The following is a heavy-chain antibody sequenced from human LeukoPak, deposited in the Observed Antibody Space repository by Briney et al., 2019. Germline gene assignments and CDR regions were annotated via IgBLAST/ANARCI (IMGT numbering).Heavy chain of an antibody. J-gene: IGHJ5*02. CDR1: GYSISSGYY. CDR3: ARVLGDNWFDP. Sequence: SETLSLTCTVSGYSISSGYYWGWIRQPPGKGLEWIGSFYHGGRTFYIPSLKSRVTISVDTSKNQFSLKLSSVTAADTAVYYCARVLGDNWFDPWGQGTLVTVSS. D-gene: IGHD2-15*01. CDR2: FYHGGRT. V-gene: IGHV4-38-2*02.